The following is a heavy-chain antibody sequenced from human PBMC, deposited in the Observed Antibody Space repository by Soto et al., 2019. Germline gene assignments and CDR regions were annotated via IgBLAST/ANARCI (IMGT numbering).Heavy chain of an antibody. CDR1: GGTFSSYT. J-gene: IGHJ5*02. D-gene: IGHD3-22*01. CDR2: IIPILGIA. Sequence: QVQLVQSGAEVKKPGSSVKVSCKASGGTFSSYTISWVRQAPGQGLEWMGRIIPILGIANYAQKFQGRVTITADKSTSTAYMELSSLRSEDTAVYYCARKSYYDIWGNWFDPWGQGTLVTVSS. V-gene: IGHV1-69*02. CDR3: ARKSYYDIWGNWFDP.